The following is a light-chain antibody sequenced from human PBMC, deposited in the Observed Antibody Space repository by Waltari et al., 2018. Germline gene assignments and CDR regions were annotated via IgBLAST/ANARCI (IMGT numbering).Light chain of an antibody. CDR1: SSDVGAYDY. J-gene: IGLJ1*01. V-gene: IGLV2-14*01. CDR2: EVN. Sequence: QSALTQPASVSGSPGHSITISCTGTSSDVGAYDYVSWYQQYPGKAPKLMIFEVNHRPSGASIRFSGSKSGNTASLTISGLLPEDEADYYCSSFTTSSTQVFGTGTKVTVL. CDR3: SSFTTSSTQV.